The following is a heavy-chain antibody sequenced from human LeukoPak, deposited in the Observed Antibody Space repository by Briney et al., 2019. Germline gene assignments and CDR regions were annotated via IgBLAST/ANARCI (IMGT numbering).Heavy chain of an antibody. D-gene: IGHD2/OR15-2a*01. J-gene: IGHJ4*02. CDR2: ISSGSGTI. V-gene: IGHV3-48*02. Sequence: GSLRLSCAASGFTFSTYSVNWVRQAPGKGLEWVSYISSGSGTIYYADSVKGRFTISRDNAKNSLYLQMSSLRDKDTALYYCARDQRNYYFDYWGQGTLVTVSS. CDR1: GFTFSTYS. CDR3: ARDQRNYYFDY.